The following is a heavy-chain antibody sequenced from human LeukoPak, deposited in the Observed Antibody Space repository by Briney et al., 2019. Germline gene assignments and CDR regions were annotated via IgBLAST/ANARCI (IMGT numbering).Heavy chain of an antibody. J-gene: IGHJ4*02. Sequence: PGGSLRLSCAASGFTFSSYWMHSVRQAPGKGLVWVSRIASDGSTVYADSVKGRFTMSRDNAKDTVYLQMNSLRVEDTAVYYCIGSGGWPGYWGQGTLVTVSS. CDR1: GFTFSSYW. V-gene: IGHV3-74*01. CDR2: IASDGST. D-gene: IGHD1-26*01. CDR3: IGSGGWPGY.